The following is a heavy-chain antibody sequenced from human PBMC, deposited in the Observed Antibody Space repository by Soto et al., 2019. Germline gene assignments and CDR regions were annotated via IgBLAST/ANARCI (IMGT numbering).Heavy chain of an antibody. CDR3: ARAPSIRPGYCSSTSCQH. J-gene: IGHJ1*01. Sequence: GGSLRLSCAASGFTFSSYSMNWVRQAPGKGLEWVSSISSSSSYIYYADSVKGRFTISRDNAKNSLYLQMNSLRAEDTAVYYSARAPSIRPGYCSSTSCQHWGQGXLVTVSS. CDR2: ISSSSSYI. CDR1: GFTFSSYS. V-gene: IGHV3-21*01. D-gene: IGHD2-2*01.